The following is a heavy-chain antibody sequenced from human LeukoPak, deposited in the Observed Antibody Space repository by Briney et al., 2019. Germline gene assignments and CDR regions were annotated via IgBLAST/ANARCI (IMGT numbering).Heavy chain of an antibody. CDR2: IKSKTDGGTT. D-gene: IGHD3-10*01. CDR3: TTAYYYGSGSPFDY. J-gene: IGHJ4*02. CDR1: GFTFSNAW. Sequence: GGSLRLSCAASGFTFSNAWMSWVRQAPGKGLEWVGRIKSKTDGGTTDYAAPVKGRFTISRDDSKNTLYLQMISLKTEDTAVYYCTTAYYYGSGSPFDYWGQGTLVTVSS. V-gene: IGHV3-15*01.